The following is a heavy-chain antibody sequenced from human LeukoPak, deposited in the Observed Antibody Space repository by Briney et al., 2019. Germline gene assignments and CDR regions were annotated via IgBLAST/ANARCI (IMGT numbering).Heavy chain of an antibody. J-gene: IGHJ4*02. CDR1: GFTFSSYT. CDR2: ISSSSSYI. CDR3: ARGRLAGYSSSSDFDY. V-gene: IGHV3-21*01. D-gene: IGHD6-13*01. Sequence: GGSLRLSCAASGFTFSSYTMNWVRQAPGKGLEWVSSISSSSSYIYDADSVEGRFTISRDNAKNSLYLQMNSLRAGDTAVYYCARGRLAGYSSSSDFDYWGQGTLVTVSS.